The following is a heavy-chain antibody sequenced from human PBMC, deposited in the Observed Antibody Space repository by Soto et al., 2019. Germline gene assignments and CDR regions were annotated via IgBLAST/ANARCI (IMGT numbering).Heavy chain of an antibody. CDR1: GYTVTEVS. J-gene: IGHJ5*02. V-gene: IGHV1-24*01. CDR2: FEPEDGER. D-gene: IGHD3-3*01. Sequence: ASVKVSCKVSGYTVTEVSIHWVRQAPGKGLEWMGNFEPEDGERFYAQKFQGRVTMTRDTSRSTVYMELRSLRSDDTAIYYCARSSGGNFGIIIEGSNWFDPWGQGTLVTVSS. CDR3: ARSSGGNFGIIIEGSNWFDP.